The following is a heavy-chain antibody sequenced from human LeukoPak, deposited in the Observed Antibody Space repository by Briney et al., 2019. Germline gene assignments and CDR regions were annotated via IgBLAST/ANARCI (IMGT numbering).Heavy chain of an antibody. Sequence: GESLKISCKGSGYSFTNYWIGWVRQMPGKGLEWMGIVYPGDSDTKYSPSFQGQVTISADKSISTAYLQWSSLKASDTAMYYCARRGYCSSTSCYPYYYYMDVWGKGTTVTVSS. CDR1: GYSFTNYW. J-gene: IGHJ6*03. CDR3: ARRGYCSSTSCYPYYYYMDV. CDR2: VYPGDSDT. V-gene: IGHV5-51*01. D-gene: IGHD2-2*01.